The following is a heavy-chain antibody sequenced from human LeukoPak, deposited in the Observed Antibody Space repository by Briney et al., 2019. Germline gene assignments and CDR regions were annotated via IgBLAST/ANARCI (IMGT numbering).Heavy chain of an antibody. CDR3: ARGRYCGETTCSDFDS. CDR2: INPNSGGT. J-gene: IGHJ4*02. Sequence: ASVKVSCKASGYTFTDYYMHWVRQAPGPGLEWMGWINPNSGGTDYAQKFQGRVTLIRDTSISTAYMELSRLTSDDTAVYYCARGRYCGETTCSDFDSWGQGTRVTVSS. CDR1: GYTFTDYY. V-gene: IGHV1-2*02. D-gene: IGHD2-21*01.